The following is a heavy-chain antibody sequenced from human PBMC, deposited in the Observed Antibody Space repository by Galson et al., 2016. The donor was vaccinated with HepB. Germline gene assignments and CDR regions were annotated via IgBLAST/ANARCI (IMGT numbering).Heavy chain of an antibody. J-gene: IGHJ4*02. CDR1: GYTFTSHQ. CDR2: INAANGDT. D-gene: IGHD3-9*01. CDR3: ARADYDILTGYYYFDY. V-gene: IGHV1-3*01. Sequence: SVKVSCKASGYTFTSHQIHWVRQAPGQRLEWMGWINAANGDTKYSQRFQDRVTITRDTSASTAYMELSSLRSEDTAVYYCARADYDILTGYYYFDYWSQGSLVTLSS.